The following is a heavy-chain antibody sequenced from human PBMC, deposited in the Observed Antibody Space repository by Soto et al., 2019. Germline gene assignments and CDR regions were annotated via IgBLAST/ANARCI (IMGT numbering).Heavy chain of an antibody. CDR3: AHYDYVGLVY. Sequence: QIILKESGPTLVKPTQTLTLTCTFSGFSLSTSGVGVTWIRQPPGKALEWLALIYWDDDKRYSPSLKNRLTITKDTSKNQVVLTMTNRDPVDTATYCCAHYDYVGLVYWGQGALVTVAS. CDR2: IYWDDDK. D-gene: IGHD3-16*01. V-gene: IGHV2-5*02. J-gene: IGHJ4*02. CDR1: GFSLSTSGVG.